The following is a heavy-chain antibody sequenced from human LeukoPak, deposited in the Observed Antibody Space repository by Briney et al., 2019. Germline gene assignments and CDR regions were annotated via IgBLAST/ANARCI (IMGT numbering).Heavy chain of an antibody. J-gene: IGHJ5*02. V-gene: IGHV5-51*01. D-gene: IGHD5-18*01. CDR3: AVGPAMVTGWFDP. Sequence: GESLEISCKGSGYSFTSYWIGWVREMPGKGLEWMGIIYPGDSDTRYSPSFQGQVTISADKSISTAYLQWSSLKASDTAMYYCAVGPAMVTGWFDPWGQGTLVTVSS. CDR1: GYSFTSYW. CDR2: IYPGDSDT.